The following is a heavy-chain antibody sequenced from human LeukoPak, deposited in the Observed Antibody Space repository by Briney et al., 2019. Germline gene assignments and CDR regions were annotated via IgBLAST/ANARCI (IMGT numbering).Heavy chain of an antibody. CDR1: GFTFSNAW. CDR2: IKSKTDGGTT. D-gene: IGHD4-17*01. J-gene: IGHJ4*02. V-gene: IGHV3-15*01. Sequence: GGSLRLSCAASGFTFSNAWMSWVRQAPGEGLEWVGRIKSKTDGGTTDYAAPVKGRFTIPRDDSKNTLYLQMNSLKTEDTAVYYCTTDGGWLTTGDYWGQGTLVTVSS. CDR3: TTDGGWLTTGDY.